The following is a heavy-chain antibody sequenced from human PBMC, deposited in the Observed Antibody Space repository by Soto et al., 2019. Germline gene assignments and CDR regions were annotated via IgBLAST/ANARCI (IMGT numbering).Heavy chain of an antibody. Sequence: QVQLVQSGTEVKKPGSSVKVSCKASGGTFSNYPINWVRQAPGQGLEWMGSIFPLTDIPDYAQNFQARLTISADKSTSTAYMELSGLTSDDTAMYFCARSTLVVLNYFESWGQGTLVTVSS. J-gene: IGHJ4*02. CDR1: GGTFSNYP. V-gene: IGHV1-69*02. D-gene: IGHD1-1*01. CDR2: IFPLTDIP. CDR3: ARSTLVVLNYFES.